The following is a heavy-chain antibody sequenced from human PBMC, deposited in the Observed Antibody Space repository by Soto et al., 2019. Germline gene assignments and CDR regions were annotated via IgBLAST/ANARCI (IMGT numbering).Heavy chain of an antibody. D-gene: IGHD6-13*01. V-gene: IGHV3-23*01. J-gene: IGHJ4*02. CDR3: AKGGKSIAAAGDY. CDR2: ISASGGST. CDR1: GFTFSSYG. Sequence: GGSLRLSCAASGFTFSSYGLILVRQTPGKGLEWLSAISASGGSTYYAGSVKGRFTISRDNSNNPLYLQMNSLRAEDTAVYYCAKGGKSIAAAGDYWGQGTLVTVSS.